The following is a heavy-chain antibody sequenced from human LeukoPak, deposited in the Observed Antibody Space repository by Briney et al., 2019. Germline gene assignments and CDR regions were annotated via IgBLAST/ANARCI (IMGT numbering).Heavy chain of an antibody. CDR1: GFIFSSYG. V-gene: IGHV3-30*02. CDR2: IRYDGSNK. D-gene: IGHD1-1*01. Sequence: GGSLRLSCAASGFIFSSYGMHWVRQAPGKGLEWVAFIRYDGSNKYYADSVKGRFTISRDNSKNTLYLQMNSLRAEDTAVYYCAKMLLTPTAYFDYWGQGTLVPVSS. J-gene: IGHJ4*02. CDR3: AKMLLTPTAYFDY.